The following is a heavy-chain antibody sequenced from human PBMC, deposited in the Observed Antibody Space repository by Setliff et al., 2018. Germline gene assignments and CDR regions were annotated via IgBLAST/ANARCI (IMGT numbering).Heavy chain of an antibody. CDR2: IYYSGST. J-gene: IGHJ4*02. D-gene: IGHD3-16*01. CDR1: GGSISSSSYY. Sequence: SETLSLTCTVSGGSISSSSYYWGWIRQPPGKRLEWIGYIYYSGSTNYNPSLESRVTISVDTSKNQFSLRLNSATAADTAVYYCARLRGAFDYWGQGTL. V-gene: IGHV4-61*05. CDR3: ARLRGAFDY.